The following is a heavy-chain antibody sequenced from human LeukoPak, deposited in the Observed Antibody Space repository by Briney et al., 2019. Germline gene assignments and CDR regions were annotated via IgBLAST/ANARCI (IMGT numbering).Heavy chain of an antibody. Sequence: PSETLSLTCAVYGGSFSGYYWSWIRQPPGKGLEWIGEINHSGSTNYNPSLKSRVTISVDTSKNQFSLKLSSVTAADTAVYYCARGRVYDYVWGSYRSPPAQSAFDIWGQGTMVTVSS. J-gene: IGHJ3*02. D-gene: IGHD3-16*02. V-gene: IGHV4-34*01. CDR3: ARGRVYDYVWGSYRSPPAQSAFDI. CDR2: INHSGST. CDR1: GGSFSGYY.